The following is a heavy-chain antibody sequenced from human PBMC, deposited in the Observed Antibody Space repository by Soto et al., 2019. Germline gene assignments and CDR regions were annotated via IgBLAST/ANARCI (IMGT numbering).Heavy chain of an antibody. V-gene: IGHV3-49*03. J-gene: IGHJ6*03. CDR1: GFTFGDYG. Sequence: GGSPRLSCTGSGFTFGDYGMSWFRQAPGKGLEWVSFISNKHYGGTAEYAAPVRGRFTISRDDSKSISYLQMNSLKMEDTAVYYCVGDARGTDDSYMGDWGTGTTVTVSS. D-gene: IGHD1-1*01. CDR2: ISNKHYGGTA. CDR3: VGDARGTDDSYMGD.